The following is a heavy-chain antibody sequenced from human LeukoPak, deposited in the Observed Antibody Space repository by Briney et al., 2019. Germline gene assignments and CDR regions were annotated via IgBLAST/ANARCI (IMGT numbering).Heavy chain of an antibody. CDR2: ISGSGGRT. CDR3: AKHQQIYGDSLMDV. CDR1: GFTFSSYA. J-gene: IGHJ6*02. Sequence: GGSLRLSCAASGFTFSSYAMSWVRQAPGKGLEWVSTISGSGGRTYYTDSVKGRFTISRDNSKNTLFLQMNSLRAEDTAIYYCAKHQQIYGDSLMDVWGQGTRSPSP. V-gene: IGHV3-23*01. D-gene: IGHD4-17*01.